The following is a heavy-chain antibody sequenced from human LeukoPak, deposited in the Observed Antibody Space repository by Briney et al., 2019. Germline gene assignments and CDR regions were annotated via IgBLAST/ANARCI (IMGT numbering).Heavy chain of an antibody. Sequence: SETLSLTCTVSGGSISSYYWSWIRQPPGKGLEWIGYIYYSGSTNYNPSLKSRVTISIDTSKNQFSLKLSSVTAADTAVYYCARDNRPFDLWSGYYFDYWGQGTLVTVSS. CDR1: GGSISSYY. J-gene: IGHJ4*02. V-gene: IGHV4-59*12. D-gene: IGHD3-3*01. CDR3: ARDNRPFDLWSGYYFDY. CDR2: IYYSGST.